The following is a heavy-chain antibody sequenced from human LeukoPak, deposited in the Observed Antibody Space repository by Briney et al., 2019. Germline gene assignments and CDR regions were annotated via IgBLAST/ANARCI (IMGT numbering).Heavy chain of an antibody. CDR3: ASHYNWFDP. CDR1: GGSISSGGYS. V-gene: IGHV4-30-2*01. CDR2: IYHSRST. Sequence: PSETLSLTCAVSGGSISSGGYSWSWIRQPPGKGLEWIGYIYHSRSTYYNPSLKSRVTISVDRSKNQFSLKLSSVTAADTAVYYCASHYNWFDPWGQGTLVTVSS. J-gene: IGHJ5*02.